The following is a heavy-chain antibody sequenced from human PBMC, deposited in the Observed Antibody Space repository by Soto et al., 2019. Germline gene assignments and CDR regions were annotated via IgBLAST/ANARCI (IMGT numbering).Heavy chain of an antibody. CDR3: AKDSGYNYGYFRWFDP. V-gene: IGHV4-59*12. J-gene: IGHJ5*02. Sequence: SETLSLTCTVSGGSISSYYWGWIRQPPGKGLEWIGYIYYSGSTNYNPSLKSRVTISVDTSKNQFSLKLSSVTAADTAVYYCAKDSGYNYGYFRWFDPWGQGTLVTVSS. CDR1: GGSISSYY. CDR2: IYYSGST. D-gene: IGHD5-18*01.